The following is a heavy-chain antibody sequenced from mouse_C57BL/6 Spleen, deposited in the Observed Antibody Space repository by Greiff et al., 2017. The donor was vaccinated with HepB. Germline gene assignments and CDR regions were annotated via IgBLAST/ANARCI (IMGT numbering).Heavy chain of an antibody. CDR1: GFTFSSYA. CDR3: AAQDYAMDY. CDR2: ISDGGSYT. Sequence: EVKLMESGGGLVKPGGSLKLSCAASGFTFSSYAMSWVRQTPEKRLEWVATISDGGSYTYYPDNVKGRFTISRDNAKNNLYLQMSHLKSEDTAMYYCAAQDYAMDYWGQGTSVTVSS. J-gene: IGHJ4*01. D-gene: IGHD3-2*02. V-gene: IGHV5-4*03.